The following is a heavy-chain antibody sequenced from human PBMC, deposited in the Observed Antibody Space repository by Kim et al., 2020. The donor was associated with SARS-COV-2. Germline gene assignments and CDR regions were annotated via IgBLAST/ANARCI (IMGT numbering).Heavy chain of an antibody. CDR1: GGSVSSGSYY. J-gene: IGHJ6*01. CDR3: ARDRGNSGYPVYGMDV. D-gene: IGHD5-12*01. CDR2: IYYSGST. Sequence: SETLSLTCTVSGGSVSSGSYYWSWIRQPPGKGLEWIGYIYYSGSTNYNPSLKSRVTISVDTSKNQFSLKLSSVTAADTAVYYCARDRGNSGYPVYGMDV. V-gene: IGHV4-61*01.